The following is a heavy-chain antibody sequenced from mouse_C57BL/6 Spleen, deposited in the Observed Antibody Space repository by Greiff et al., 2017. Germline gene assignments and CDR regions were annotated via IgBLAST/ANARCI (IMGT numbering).Heavy chain of an antibody. Sequence: VQLQQSGAELVRPGASVTLSCKASGYTFTDYEMHWVKQTPVHGLEWIGAIDPETGGTAYNQKFKGKAILTADKSSSTAYMELRSLTSEDSAVYYCTKIYPWYFDVWGTGTTVTVSS. D-gene: IGHD2-3*01. CDR2: IDPETGGT. CDR1: GYTFTDYE. CDR3: TKIYPWYFDV. V-gene: IGHV1-15*01. J-gene: IGHJ1*03.